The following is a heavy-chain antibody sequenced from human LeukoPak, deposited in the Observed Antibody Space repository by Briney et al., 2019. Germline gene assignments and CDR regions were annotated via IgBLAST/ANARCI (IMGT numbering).Heavy chain of an antibody. CDR3: ARDSSGLNWFDP. Sequence: SETLSLTCTVSGGSTNSYYWSWIRQPPGKGLEWIGYIYYSGTTNYNPSLKSRVTISVDTSKNQFSLKLSSVTAADTAVYYWARDSSGLNWFDPWGQGTLVTVSS. CDR1: GGSTNSYY. CDR2: IYYSGTT. V-gene: IGHV4-59*01. D-gene: IGHD6-19*01. J-gene: IGHJ5*02.